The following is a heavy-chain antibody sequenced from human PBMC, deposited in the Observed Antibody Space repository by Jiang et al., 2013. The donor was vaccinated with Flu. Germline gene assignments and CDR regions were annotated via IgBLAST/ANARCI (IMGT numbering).Heavy chain of an antibody. CDR3: AREPQWLVLWGGAGRGPFDY. V-gene: IGHV4-34*01. D-gene: IGHD6-19*01. J-gene: IGHJ4*02. Sequence: LLKPSETLSLTCAVYGGSFSGYYWSWIRQPPGKGLEWIGEINHSGSTNYNPSLKSRVTISVDTSKNQFSLKLSSVTAADTAVYYCAREPQWLVLWGGAGRGPFDYWGQGTLVTVSS. CDR1: GGSFSGYY. CDR2: INHSGST.